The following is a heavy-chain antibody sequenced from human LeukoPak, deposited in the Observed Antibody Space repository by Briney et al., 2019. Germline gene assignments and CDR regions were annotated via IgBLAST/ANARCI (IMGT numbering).Heavy chain of an antibody. Sequence: ASVKVSCQASGCTFSSYAISWLGQAPGQGVEWVGGISPNFGTANYAQQCQGRVTITTDESTSTAYMELSSQRSEGTSVYYCARGRLGLDYWGQGTLVTVSS. CDR2: ISPNFGTA. D-gene: IGHD3-9*01. V-gene: IGHV1-69*05. CDR1: GCTFSSYA. CDR3: ARGRLGLDY. J-gene: IGHJ4*02.